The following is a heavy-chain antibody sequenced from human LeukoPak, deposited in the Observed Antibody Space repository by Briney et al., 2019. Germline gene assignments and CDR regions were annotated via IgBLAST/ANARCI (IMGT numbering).Heavy chain of an antibody. J-gene: IGHJ4*02. CDR3: ARGVPVAGLDF. Sequence: SETLSLTCAVYGGSFSGYYWSWVRHPPGMGLEWIGEISHSGSTDYNPSLKSRVTISVDTSKNQFSLKLSSVTGADTAVYHCARGVPVAGLDFWGQGTLVTVSS. D-gene: IGHD6-19*01. CDR1: GGSFSGYY. CDR2: ISHSGST. V-gene: IGHV4-34*01.